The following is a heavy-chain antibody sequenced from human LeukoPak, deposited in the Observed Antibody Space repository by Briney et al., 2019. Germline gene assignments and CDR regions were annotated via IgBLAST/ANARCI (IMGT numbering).Heavy chain of an antibody. CDR1: GDSISSHY. CDR3: ARTGDYSRSTGGWFDP. CDR2: IFYSGRT. V-gene: IGHV4-59*11. D-gene: IGHD4-11*01. J-gene: IGHJ5*02. Sequence: SETLSLTCTVSGDSISSHYWSWVRQAPGKGLEWIGYIFYSGRTNYSPSLRSRVTISVATSENQFSLRLNSVTAADTAVYFCARTGDYSRSTGGWFDPWGQGTLVTVSS.